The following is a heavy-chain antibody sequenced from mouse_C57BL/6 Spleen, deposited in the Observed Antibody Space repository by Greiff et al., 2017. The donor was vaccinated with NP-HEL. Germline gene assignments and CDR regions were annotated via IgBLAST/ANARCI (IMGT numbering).Heavy chain of an antibody. Sequence: EVQLQQSGPELVKPGASVKISCKASGYTFTDYYMNWVKQSHGKSLEWIGDINPNNGGTSYNQKFKGKATLTVDKSSSTAYMELRSLTSEDSAVYYCARWSITTVVATGYFDYWGQGTTLTVSS. CDR2: INPNNGGT. CDR3: ARWSITTVVATGYFDY. J-gene: IGHJ2*01. D-gene: IGHD1-1*01. V-gene: IGHV1-26*01. CDR1: GYTFTDYY.